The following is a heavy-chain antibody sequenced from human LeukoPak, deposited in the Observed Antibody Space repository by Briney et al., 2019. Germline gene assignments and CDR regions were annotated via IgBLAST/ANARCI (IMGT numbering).Heavy chain of an antibody. CDR2: INPNSGGT. CDR3: AKDLTGVSDYDFWSPGFDY. J-gene: IGHJ4*02. D-gene: IGHD3-3*01. CDR1: GYTFTGYY. V-gene: IGHV1-2*02. Sequence: ASVKVSCKASGYTFTGYYMHWVRQAPGQGLEWMGWINPNSGGTNYAQKFQGRVTMTRDTSISTAYMELSRLRSDDTAVYYCAKDLTGVSDYDFWSPGFDYWGQGTLVTVSS.